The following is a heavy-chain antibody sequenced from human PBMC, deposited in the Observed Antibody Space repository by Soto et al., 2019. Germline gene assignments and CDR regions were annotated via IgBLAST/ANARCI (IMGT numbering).Heavy chain of an antibody. CDR1: GGSISSYY. Sequence: SETLSLTCPVSGGSISSYYWSWIRQPPGKGLEWIGYIYYSGSTNYNPSLKSRVTISVDTSKNQFSLKLSSVTAADTAVYYCARVKIQLWPHYYYYGMDVWGQGTTVTVSS. CDR2: IYYSGST. D-gene: IGHD5-18*01. J-gene: IGHJ6*02. V-gene: IGHV4-59*01. CDR3: ARVKIQLWPHYYYYGMDV.